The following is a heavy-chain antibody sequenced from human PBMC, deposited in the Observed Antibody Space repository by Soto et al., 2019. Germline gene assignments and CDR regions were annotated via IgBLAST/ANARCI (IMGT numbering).Heavy chain of an antibody. D-gene: IGHD2-15*01. V-gene: IGHV4-34*01. CDR2: INHSGST. CDR3: ARFDSGGGFDY. J-gene: IGHJ4*02. Sequence: SETLSLTCAVYGGSFSGYYWSWIRQPPGKGLEWIGEINHSGSTYYNPSLKSRVTISVDTSKNQFSLKLSSVTAADTAVYYCARFDSGGGFDYWGQGTLVTVSS. CDR1: GGSFSGYY.